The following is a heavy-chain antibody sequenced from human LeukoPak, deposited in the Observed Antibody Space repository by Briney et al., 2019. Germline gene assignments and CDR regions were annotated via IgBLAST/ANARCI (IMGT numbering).Heavy chain of an antibody. Sequence: ASVKVSCKASGYTFTGYYMHWVRKAPGQGLEWKGWINPNSGGTNYAQKFLGRVTMTRDTSISTAYMELSRLRSDDTAVYYCARGYCSGGSCHRRDWFDPWGQGTLVTVSS. V-gene: IGHV1-2*02. CDR1: GYTFTGYY. D-gene: IGHD2-15*01. CDR3: ARGYCSGGSCHRRDWFDP. J-gene: IGHJ5*02. CDR2: INPNSGGT.